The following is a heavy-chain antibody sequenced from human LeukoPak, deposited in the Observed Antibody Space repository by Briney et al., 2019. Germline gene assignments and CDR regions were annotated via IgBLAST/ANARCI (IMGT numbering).Heavy chain of an antibody. Sequence: SETLSLTCAVSGGSISSSNWWSWVRQPPGKGLEWIGEIYHSGSTNYNPSLKSRVTISVDKSKNQFSLKLSSVTAADTAVYYCATVPIAAAADYYFDYWGQGTLVTVSS. CDR2: IYHSGST. V-gene: IGHV4-4*02. CDR3: ATVPIAAAADYYFDY. J-gene: IGHJ4*02. D-gene: IGHD6-13*01. CDR1: GGSISSSNW.